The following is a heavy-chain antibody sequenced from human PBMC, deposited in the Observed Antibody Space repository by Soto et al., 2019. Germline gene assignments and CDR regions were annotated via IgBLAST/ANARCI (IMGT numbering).Heavy chain of an antibody. CDR1: GYTFTSYG. CDR2: VSTNSGNT. Sequence: QVQLVQSGGEVKRPGASVKVSCKASGYTFTSYGVNWVRQAPGQGLEWMGYVSTNSGNTNYAQKFQGRVTMTTDTCTSTAYMDLRSLRSDDTAVYFCARYPVGAAPGGCGCLDYWGQGPLITVSS. CDR3: ARYPVGAAPGGCGCLDY. J-gene: IGHJ4*02. D-gene: IGHD1-26*01. V-gene: IGHV1-18*01.